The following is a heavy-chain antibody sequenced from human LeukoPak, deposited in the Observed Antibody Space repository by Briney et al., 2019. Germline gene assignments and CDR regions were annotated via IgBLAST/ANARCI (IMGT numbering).Heavy chain of an antibody. CDR3: ARLIMVRGALNYFDY. Sequence: SETLSLTCTVSGGSISSSIYYWGWIRQPPGRGLEWIGSIYYSGSTYYNPSLKSRVTISVDTSKNQFSLKLSSVTAADTAVYYCARLIMVRGALNYFDYWGQGTLVTVSS. CDR2: IYYSGST. V-gene: IGHV4-39*01. J-gene: IGHJ4*02. CDR1: GGSISSSIYY. D-gene: IGHD3-10*01.